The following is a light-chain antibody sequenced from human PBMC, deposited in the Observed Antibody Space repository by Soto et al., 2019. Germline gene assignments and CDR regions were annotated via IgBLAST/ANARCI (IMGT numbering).Light chain of an antibody. V-gene: IGLV3-1*01. Sequence: SYELTQPPSVSGSPGQTASITCSGDKLGSKFACWYRQKPGQSPVLIIYQDNKRPSGIPERFSGSNSGNTATLTIRGTPALDEGDYYCQAWDRSTVVFGGGTKLTVL. CDR3: QAWDRSTVV. J-gene: IGLJ3*02. CDR2: QDN. CDR1: KLGSKF.